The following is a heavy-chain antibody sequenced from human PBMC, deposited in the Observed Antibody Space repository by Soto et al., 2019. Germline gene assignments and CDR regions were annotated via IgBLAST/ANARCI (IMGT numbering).Heavy chain of an antibody. V-gene: IGHV3-33*01. CDR2: IWYDGSNK. CDR1: GFTFISYG. CDR3: ARDKWELPRYLFDY. D-gene: IGHD1-26*01. J-gene: IGHJ4*02. Sequence: PGGSLRLSCAASGFTFISYGMHWGRQAPGKGLEWVAVIWYDGSNKYYADSVKGRFTISRDNSKNTLYLQMNSLRAEDTAVYYCARDKWELPRYLFDYWGQGTLVTVSS.